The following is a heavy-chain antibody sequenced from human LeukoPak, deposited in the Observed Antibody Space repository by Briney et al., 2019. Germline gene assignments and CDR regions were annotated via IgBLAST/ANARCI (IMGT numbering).Heavy chain of an antibody. CDR2: IYPDDSDT. CDR3: ARRPYSSGWFD. D-gene: IGHD6-19*01. J-gene: IGHJ1*01. V-gene: IGHV5-51*01. CDR1: GYSFTSYW. Sequence: GESLKISCKGSGYSFTSYWIGWVRQMPGKGLEWMGIIYPDDSDTRYSLSFQGQVTISADKSITTAYLQWSSLKASDTAMYYCARRPYSSGWFDWGQGTLVTVSS.